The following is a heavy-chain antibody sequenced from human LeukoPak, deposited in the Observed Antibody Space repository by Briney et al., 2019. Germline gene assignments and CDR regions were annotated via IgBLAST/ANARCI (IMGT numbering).Heavy chain of an antibody. D-gene: IGHD5-12*01. CDR2: IETDGDEK. CDR1: GFTFSDYW. Sequence: GGCLRLSCVASGFTFSDYWMSWVRQAPGMGLEWVANIETDGDEKNYVDSVKGRFTISRDNAKNSLYLQMNNLRDEDTALYYCARDIPSGFYTPDYWGQGPQVTVSS. CDR3: ARDIPSGFYTPDY. V-gene: IGHV3-7*01. J-gene: IGHJ4*02.